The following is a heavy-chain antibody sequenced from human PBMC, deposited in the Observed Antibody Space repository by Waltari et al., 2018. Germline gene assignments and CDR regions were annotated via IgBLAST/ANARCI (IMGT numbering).Heavy chain of an antibody. J-gene: IGHJ3*02. Sequence: QVQLQQWGAGLLKPSETLSLTCAVYGGSFSVYYWSWIRQPPGKGLGWIGEINHSGSTNTNPSLKSRVTISVDTSKNQFSRKLSSVTAADTAVYYCARAKYCSSTSCYRNAFDIWGQGTMVTVSS. CDR2: INHSGST. V-gene: IGHV4-34*01. CDR3: ARAKYCSSTSCYRNAFDI. D-gene: IGHD2-2*01. CDR1: GGSFSVYY.